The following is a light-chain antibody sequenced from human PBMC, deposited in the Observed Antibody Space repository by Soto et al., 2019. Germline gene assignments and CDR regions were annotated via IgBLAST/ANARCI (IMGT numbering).Light chain of an antibody. Sequence: EIVMTQSPAPLSVSPGERATLSCRASQSVSSNLAWYQQKPGQAPRLLIYGASTRATGIPARFSGSGSGTEFTLTISSLQSEDVATYYCQQYNSYSWTLGQGTKVDIK. CDR2: GAS. CDR3: QQYNSYSWT. V-gene: IGKV3-15*01. CDR1: QSVSSN. J-gene: IGKJ1*01.